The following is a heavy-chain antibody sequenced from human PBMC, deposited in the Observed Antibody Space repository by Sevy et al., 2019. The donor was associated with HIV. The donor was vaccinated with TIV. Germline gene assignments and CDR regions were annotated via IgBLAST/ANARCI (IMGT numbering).Heavy chain of an antibody. V-gene: IGHV5-51*01. CDR2: TYPGDSDT. CDR1: GYTFTSYW. CDR3: ARGFSSRYYPDRGGFPRPFGY. J-gene: IGHJ4*02. D-gene: IGHD3-22*01. Sequence: GESLKISCEGSGYTFTSYWIGWVRQVPGKGLEWMGITYPGDSDTRYSPSFQGQVSISADRSINTAYLQWDSLKASDTAIYYCARGFSSRYYPDRGGFPRPFGYWGQGTLVTVSS.